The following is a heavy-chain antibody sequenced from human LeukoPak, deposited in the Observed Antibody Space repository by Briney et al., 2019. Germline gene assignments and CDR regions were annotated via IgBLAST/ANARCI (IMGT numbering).Heavy chain of an antibody. Sequence: GGSLRLSCAASGFTFRTYWMSSVPQAPGKGVERVAKIKKDGSEKYYVDSMKGRFTISRDNAKNSLYLQVNSLRAEDTAMYYCARDSAGNDYWGQGTLVTVSS. J-gene: IGHJ4*02. D-gene: IGHD6-13*01. CDR2: IKKDGSEK. CDR1: GFTFRTYW. CDR3: ARDSAGNDY. V-gene: IGHV3-7*01.